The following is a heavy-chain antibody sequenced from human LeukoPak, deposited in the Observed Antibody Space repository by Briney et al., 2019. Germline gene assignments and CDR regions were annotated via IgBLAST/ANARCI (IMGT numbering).Heavy chain of an antibody. CDR1: GFTFSSYS. CDR2: ISSSSSYI. V-gene: IGHV3-21*01. CDR3: ARDKLPRYYYDSSGYYFDY. D-gene: IGHD3-22*01. J-gene: IGHJ4*02. Sequence: GGSLRLSCAASGFTFSSYSMNWVRQAPGKGLEWVSSISSSSSYIYYADSVKGRFTISRDNAKNSLYLQMNSLRAEDTAVYYCARDKLPRYYYDSSGYYFDYWGQGTLVTVPS.